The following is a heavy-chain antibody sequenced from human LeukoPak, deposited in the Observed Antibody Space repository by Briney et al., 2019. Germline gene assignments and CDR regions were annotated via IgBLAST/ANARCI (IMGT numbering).Heavy chain of an antibody. Sequence: GGSLRLSCTASDFDFSSHAMTWVRQAPGKGLEWVSAISISGTKTYYGDSVKGRFIISRDNSKNTLYLQMNSLRVEDTPVYYCANEIRPNDYWGQGTLVTVSS. CDR1: DFDFSSHA. D-gene: IGHD4-17*01. CDR2: ISISGTKT. V-gene: IGHV3-23*01. J-gene: IGHJ4*02. CDR3: ANEIRPNDY.